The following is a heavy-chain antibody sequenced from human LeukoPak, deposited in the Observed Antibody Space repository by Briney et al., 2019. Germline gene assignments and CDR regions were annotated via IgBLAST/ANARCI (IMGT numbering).Heavy chain of an antibody. D-gene: IGHD3-22*01. V-gene: IGHV4-59*01. CDR1: GGSISSYY. CDR3: ARQYYDSSGYYRRKLTNWFDP. J-gene: IGHJ5*02. Sequence: SETLSLTCTVSGGSISSYYWSWIRQPPGKGLEWIGYIYYSGSTNYNPSLKSRATISVDTSKNQFSLKLSSVTAADTAVYYCARQYYDSSGYYRRKLTNWFDPWGQGTLVTVSS. CDR2: IYYSGST.